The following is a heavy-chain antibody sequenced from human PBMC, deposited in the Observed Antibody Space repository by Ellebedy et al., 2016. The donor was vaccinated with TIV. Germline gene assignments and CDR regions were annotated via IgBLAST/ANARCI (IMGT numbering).Heavy chain of an antibody. D-gene: IGHD1-26*01. J-gene: IGHJ4*02. CDR1: GGSVSSGSYY. CDR2: IYYSGST. Sequence: SETLSLTCTVSGGSVSSGSYYWSWIRQPPGKGLEWIGYIYYSGSTNYNPSLKSRVTISVDTSKNQFSLKLSSVTAADTAVYYCARVGRLGVPYYFDYWGQGTLVTVSS. V-gene: IGHV4-61*01. CDR3: ARVGRLGVPYYFDY.